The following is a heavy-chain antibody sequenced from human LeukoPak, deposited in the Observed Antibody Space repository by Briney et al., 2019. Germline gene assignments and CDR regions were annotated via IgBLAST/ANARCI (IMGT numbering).Heavy chain of an antibody. J-gene: IGHJ4*02. CDR3: ARRRSLQLDY. CDR1: GGSFSGYY. D-gene: IGHD1-1*01. V-gene: IGHV4-34*01. CDR2: INHSGST. Sequence: PSETLSLTCAVYGGSFSGYYWSWIRQPPGKGLEWIGEINHSGSTNYNPSLKSRVTISVDTSKNQFSLKLSSVTAADTAVYYCARRRSLQLDYWGQGTLVTVSS.